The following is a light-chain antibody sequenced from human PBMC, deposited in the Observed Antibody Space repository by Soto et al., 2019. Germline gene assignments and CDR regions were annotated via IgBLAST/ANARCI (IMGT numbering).Light chain of an antibody. CDR2: DAS. CDR3: SSLLYT. J-gene: IGKJ2*01. CDR1: QSVSRHY. Sequence: EIVLTHSPGTLSLSSGLRATLSCRASQSVSRHYLAWYQQKPGQSPRLLIPDASSRATGTPDRSSGSGSGTDFTLTNSRLEPEVIAMYYCSSLLYTFGQGIMPEIK. V-gene: IGKV3-20*01.